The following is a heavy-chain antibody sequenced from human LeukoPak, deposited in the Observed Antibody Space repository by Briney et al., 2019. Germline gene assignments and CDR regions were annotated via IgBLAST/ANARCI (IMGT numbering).Heavy chain of an antibody. Sequence: SETLSLTCAVYGGPFSDYWWTWIRQSPGKGLEWIGEVNHSGRTKYNPSLKSRVSISVDRSKKQFSLKLTSVTAADTAVYYCARASYSYDINGWVPFDYWGQGTLVTVYS. D-gene: IGHD3-22*01. CDR1: GGPFSDYW. CDR2: VNHSGRT. V-gene: IGHV4-34*01. CDR3: ARASYSYDINGWVPFDY. J-gene: IGHJ4*02.